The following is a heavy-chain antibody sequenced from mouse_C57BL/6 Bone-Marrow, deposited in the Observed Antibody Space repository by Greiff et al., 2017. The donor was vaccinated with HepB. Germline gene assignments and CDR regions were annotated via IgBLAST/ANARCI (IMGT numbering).Heavy chain of an antibody. CDR1: GFSFNTYA. CDR3: VRQTPPLVVAGPYAMDY. D-gene: IGHD1-1*01. J-gene: IGHJ4*01. CDR2: IRSKSNNYAT. Sequence: EVQVVESGGGLVQPKGSLKLSCAASGFSFNTYAMNWVRQAPGKGLEWVARIRSKSNNYATYYADSVKDRFTISRDDSESMLYLQMNNLKTEDTAMYYCVRQTPPLVVAGPYAMDYWGQGTSVTVSS. V-gene: IGHV10-1*01.